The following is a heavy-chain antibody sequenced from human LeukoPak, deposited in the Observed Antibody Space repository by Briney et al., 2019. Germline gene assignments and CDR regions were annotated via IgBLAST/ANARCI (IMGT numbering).Heavy chain of an antibody. CDR2: ISYDGSDK. D-gene: IGHD3-10*01. Sequence: PGGSLRLSCAASGFTFSSYGMHWVRQAPGKGLEWVSVISYDGSDKFSADSVKGRFTISRDNSKNTLYLQMNSLRVEDTAVYYCARDLSDGSGTWEYLQHWGQGTLVTVSS. CDR3: ARDLSDGSGTWEYLQH. V-gene: IGHV3-30*03. CDR1: GFTFSSYG. J-gene: IGHJ1*01.